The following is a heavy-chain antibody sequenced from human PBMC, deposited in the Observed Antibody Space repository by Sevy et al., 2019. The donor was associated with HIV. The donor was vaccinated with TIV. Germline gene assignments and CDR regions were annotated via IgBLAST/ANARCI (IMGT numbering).Heavy chain of an antibody. J-gene: IGHJ5*02. Sequence: GGSLRLSCAASGFTFSNAWMSWVRQAPGKGLEWVGHIKSKTDGGTTDYAAPVKGRFTISRDDSKNTLYLQMNSLKTEDTAVYYCTTAGGEWWFDPWGQGTLVTVSS. CDR3: TTAGGEWWFDP. D-gene: IGHD3-10*01. V-gene: IGHV3-15*01. CDR1: GFTFSNAW. CDR2: IKSKTDGGTT.